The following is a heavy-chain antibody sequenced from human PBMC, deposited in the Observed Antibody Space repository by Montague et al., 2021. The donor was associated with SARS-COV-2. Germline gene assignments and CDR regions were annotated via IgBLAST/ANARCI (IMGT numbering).Heavy chain of an antibody. CDR1: GGSFSDYY. D-gene: IGHD3-3*01. J-gene: IGHJ3*02. CDR3: ARGQVTVFGVLIMLPAAGPLDS. Sequence: SETLSLTCAVYGGSFSDYYWTWIRQAPGKGLEWIGEVDHRGSSSYNPSLQSRLTISVDRSKSQFSLRLTSVTAADTAVYYCARGQVTVFGVLIMLPAAGPLDSWGLGTKVTVSS. V-gene: IGHV4-34*01. CDR2: VDHRGSS.